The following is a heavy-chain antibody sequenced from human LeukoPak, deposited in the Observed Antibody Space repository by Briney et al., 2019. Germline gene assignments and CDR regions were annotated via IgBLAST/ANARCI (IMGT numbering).Heavy chain of an antibody. J-gene: IGHJ4*02. D-gene: IGHD3-10*01. CDR3: ARASYGSGSSTDFDY. CDR2: IFYSGST. V-gene: IGHV4-30-4*01. CDR1: GGSISSGDYY. Sequence: SQTLSLTCTVSGGSISSGDYYWSWIRQPPGKGLEWIAYIFYSGSTYYNPSLKSRVTISADKSKNQFSLKLTSVTAADTAVYFCARASYGSGSSTDFDYWGQGTLVTVSS.